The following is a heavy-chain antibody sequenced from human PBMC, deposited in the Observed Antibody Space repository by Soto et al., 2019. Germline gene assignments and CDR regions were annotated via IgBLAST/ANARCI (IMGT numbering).Heavy chain of an antibody. V-gene: IGHV5-51*01. CDR3: ARHNWVYCTNGVCHADY. CDR1: GYSFTSYW. J-gene: IGHJ4*02. CDR2: IYPGDSDT. Sequence: PGESLKISCKGSGYSFTSYWIGWVRQMPGKGLEWMGIIYPGDSDTRYSPSFQGQVTISADKSISTAYLQWSSLKASDTAMYYCARHNWVYCTNGVCHADYWGQGTLVTVSS. D-gene: IGHD2-8*01.